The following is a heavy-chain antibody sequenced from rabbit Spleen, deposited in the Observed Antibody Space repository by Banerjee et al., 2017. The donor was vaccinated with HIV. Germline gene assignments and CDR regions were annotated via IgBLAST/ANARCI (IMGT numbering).Heavy chain of an antibody. V-gene: IGHV1S7*01. D-gene: IGHD8-1*01. CDR1: GFSLSSYY. CDR3: ARDGAGGSYFAL. CDR2: IDPIFGIT. Sequence: QLVESRGGLVQPGGSLKLSCTASGFSLSSYYMNWVRQAPGKGLEWIGYIDPIFGITYYANWVNGRFSISRENAQNTLFLQMTSLTAADTATYFCARDGAGGSYFALWGPGTLVTVS. J-gene: IGHJ6*01.